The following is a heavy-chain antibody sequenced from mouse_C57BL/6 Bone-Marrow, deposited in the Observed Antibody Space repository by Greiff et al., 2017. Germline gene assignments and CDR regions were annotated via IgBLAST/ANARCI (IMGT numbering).Heavy chain of an antibody. CDR2: IDPETGGT. V-gene: IGHV1-15*01. CDR1: GYTFTDYE. J-gene: IGHJ3*01. Sequence: VKLQQSGAELVRPGASVTLSCKASGYTFTDYEMHWVKQTPVHGLEWIGAIDPETGGTAYNQKFKGKAILTADKSSSTAYMELRSLTSEDSAVYYCTRSQLRAGLFAYWGQGTLVTVSA. D-gene: IGHD3-2*02. CDR3: TRSQLRAGLFAY.